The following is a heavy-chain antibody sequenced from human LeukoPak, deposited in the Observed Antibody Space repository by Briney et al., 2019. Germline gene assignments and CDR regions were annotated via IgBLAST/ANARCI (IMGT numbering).Heavy chain of an antibody. Sequence: SVKVSCKASGFTFTSSAMQWVRQARGQRLEWIGWIVVGSGNTNYAQKFQERVTITRDMSTSTAYMELSSLRSEDTAVYYCAAQDCSSTSCYYGMDVWGQGTTVTVSS. CDR1: GFTFTSSA. D-gene: IGHD2-2*01. J-gene: IGHJ6*02. CDR2: IVVGSGNT. V-gene: IGHV1-58*02. CDR3: AAQDCSSTSCYYGMDV.